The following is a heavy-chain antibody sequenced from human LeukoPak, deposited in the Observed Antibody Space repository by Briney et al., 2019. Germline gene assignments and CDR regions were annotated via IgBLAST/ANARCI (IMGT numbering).Heavy chain of an antibody. V-gene: IGHV3-15*01. J-gene: IGHJ4*02. CDR1: GFTSSNAW. D-gene: IGHD3-22*01. CDR2: IKSKTDGGTI. CDR3: TTGVRDSSGYYNFDY. Sequence: PGGSLRLSCAASGFTSSNAWMNWVRQSPGKGLEWVGRIKSKTDGGTIDYGAPVKGRFTISRDDSKNTLFLQMNSLKTEDTAMYHCTTGVRDSSGYYNFDYWGQGTLVTVSS.